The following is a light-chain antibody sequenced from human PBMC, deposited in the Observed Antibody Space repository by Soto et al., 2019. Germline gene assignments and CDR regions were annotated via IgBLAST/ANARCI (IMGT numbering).Light chain of an antibody. CDR3: VQGTHWPWT. J-gene: IGKJ1*01. V-gene: IGKV2-30*01. CDR2: QVS. Sequence: DVVMTQSPLSLSVTLGQPASISCRSSQGLVYSDGNTFLNWFHQRPGQSPRRLIYQVSNRDSGVXDXXSGSGSGTDYTLTISRVEAEDVGIYYCVQGTHWPWTFGQGPKVEIK. CDR1: QGLVYSDGNTF.